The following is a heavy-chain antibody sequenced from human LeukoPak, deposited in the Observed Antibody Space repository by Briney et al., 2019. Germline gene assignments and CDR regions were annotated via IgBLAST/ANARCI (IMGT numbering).Heavy chain of an antibody. D-gene: IGHD6-13*01. Sequence: SVKVSCKASGGTFSNYGVSWVRRAPGQGLEWMGGIIPIFGTANYARKFQGRVTITTDESTSTAYMELSSLRSDDTAVYYCARDQSIAAAGTFAYWGQGTLVTVSS. J-gene: IGHJ4*02. CDR1: GGTFSNYG. V-gene: IGHV1-69*05. CDR3: ARDQSIAAAGTFAY. CDR2: IIPIFGTA.